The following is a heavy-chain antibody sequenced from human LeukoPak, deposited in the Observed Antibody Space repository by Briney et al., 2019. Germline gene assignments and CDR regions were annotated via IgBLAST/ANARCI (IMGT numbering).Heavy chain of an antibody. CDR1: GGTLSNYA. D-gene: IGHD3-10*01. CDR2: IIPILDTT. CDR3: ARESFSRRAGITMVRGVITY. V-gene: IGHV1-69*11. J-gene: IGHJ4*02. Sequence: SVKVSCKASGGTLSNYAINWVRQTPGQGLEWMGRIIPILDTTNYAQKFQGRVTIITDESTSTAYMELITLRSGDTAVYYCARESFSRRAGITMVRGVITYWGQGTLVTVSS.